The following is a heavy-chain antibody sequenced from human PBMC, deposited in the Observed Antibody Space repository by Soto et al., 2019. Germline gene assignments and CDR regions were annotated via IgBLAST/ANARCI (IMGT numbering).Heavy chain of an antibody. CDR1: GGSISSYY. CDR3: ARVLDPGMVIAY. V-gene: IGHV4-59*01. Sequence: SETLSLTCTVSGGSISSYYWSWIRQPPGKGLEWIGHIYYSGSTNYNPSLKSRVTISVDTSKNQFSLKLSSVTAADTAVYYCARVLDPGMVIAYCGQGTLDTVSS. CDR2: IYYSGST. D-gene: IGHD2-21*01. J-gene: IGHJ4*02.